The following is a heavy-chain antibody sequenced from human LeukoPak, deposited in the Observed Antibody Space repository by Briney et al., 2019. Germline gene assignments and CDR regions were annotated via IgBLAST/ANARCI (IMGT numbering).Heavy chain of an antibody. CDR3: ARVRRVPRTAMVRGGINDY. CDR1: GGSFSGYY. V-gene: IGHV4-34*01. D-gene: IGHD3-10*01. CDR2: INHSGST. J-gene: IGHJ4*02. Sequence: PSETLSLTCAVYGGSFSGYYWSWIRQPPGKGLEWIGGINHSGSTNYNPSIKSRVTISEDTCKNQLSLKLSSVTAADTAVYYCARVRRVPRTAMVRGGINDYWGQGTLVTVSS.